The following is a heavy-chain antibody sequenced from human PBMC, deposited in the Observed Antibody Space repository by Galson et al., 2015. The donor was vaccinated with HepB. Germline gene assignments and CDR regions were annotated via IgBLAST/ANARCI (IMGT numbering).Heavy chain of an antibody. D-gene: IGHD3-10*01. CDR3: ATAIGRGVTFDY. CDR1: GYTLTELS. V-gene: IGHV1-24*01. CDR2: FDPEDGET. J-gene: IGHJ4*02. Sequence: SVKVSCKVSGYTLTELSMHWVRQAPGKGLEWMGGFDPEDGETIYAQKFQGRVTMTEDTSTDTAYMELSSLRSEDTAVYYCATAIGRGVTFDYWGQGTLVTVSS.